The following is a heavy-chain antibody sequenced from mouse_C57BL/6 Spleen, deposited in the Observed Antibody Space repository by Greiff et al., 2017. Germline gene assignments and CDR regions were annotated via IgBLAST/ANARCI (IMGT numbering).Heavy chain of an antibody. D-gene: IGHD1-1*01. CDR1: GYTFTDYN. V-gene: IGHV1-22*01. CDR2: INPNNGGT. CDR3: AGAYYGSSYDAMDY. J-gene: IGHJ4*01. Sequence: VQLQQSGPELVKPGASVKMSCKASGYTFTDYNMHWVKQSHGKSLEWIGYINPNNGGTSYNQKFKGKATLTVNKSSSTAYMALRSLTSEDSAVYYCAGAYYGSSYDAMDYWGQGTSVTVSS.